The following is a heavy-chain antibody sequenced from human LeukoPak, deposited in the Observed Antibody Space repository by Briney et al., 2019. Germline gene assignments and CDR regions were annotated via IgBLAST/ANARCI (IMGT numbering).Heavy chain of an antibody. CDR1: GGSISSYY. CDR2: IYYSGST. D-gene: IGHD5-24*01. J-gene: IGHJ3*02. Sequence: SETLSLTCTVSGGSISSYYWSWIRQPPGKGLEWIGYIYYSGSTNYNPSLKSRVTISVDTSKNQFSLKLSSVTAADTAVYYCARRDGLTGAFDIWGQGTMVTVSS. V-gene: IGHV4-59*01. CDR3: ARRDGLTGAFDI.